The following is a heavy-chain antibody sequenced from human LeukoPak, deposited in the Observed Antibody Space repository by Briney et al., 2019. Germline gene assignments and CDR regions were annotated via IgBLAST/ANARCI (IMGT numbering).Heavy chain of an antibody. V-gene: IGHV3-23*01. CDR1: GFTFSIYA. J-gene: IGHJ4*02. Sequence: GGSLRLSCAASGFTFSIYAMSWVRQAPGKGLEWVSAISGSGGSTYYADSVKGRFTISRDNSKNTLYLQMNSLRAEDTAVYYCAKGGRYQLLYGSFDYWGQGTLVTVSS. D-gene: IGHD2-2*02. CDR2: ISGSGGST. CDR3: AKGGRYQLLYGSFDY.